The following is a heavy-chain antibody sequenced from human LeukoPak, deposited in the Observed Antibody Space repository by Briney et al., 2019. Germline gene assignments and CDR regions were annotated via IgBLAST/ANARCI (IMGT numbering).Heavy chain of an antibody. CDR3: AKDYDFWSGYFLDY. CDR2: ISGSGGST. V-gene: IGHV3-23*01. CDR1: GFTFSSYG. J-gene: IGHJ4*02. Sequence: GGTLRLSCAASGFTFSSYGMSWVRQAPGKGLEWVSGISGSGGSTYYADSVKGRFTISRDNSKNTLYLQMNSLRAEDTAVYYCAKDYDFWSGYFLDYWGQGTLVTVSS. D-gene: IGHD3-3*01.